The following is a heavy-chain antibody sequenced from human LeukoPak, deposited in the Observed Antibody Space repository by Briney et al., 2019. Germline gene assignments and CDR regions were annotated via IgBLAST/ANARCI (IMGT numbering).Heavy chain of an antibody. CDR3: ARRDITMVRGVINNAFDI. J-gene: IGHJ3*02. CDR2: IYPGDSDT. V-gene: IGHV5-51*01. CDR1: GYSFTSYW. Sequence: GGSLQISCQGSGYSFTSYWIGWVRQMPGKGLEWMGIIYPGDSDTRYSPSFQGQVTISADKSISTAYLQWSSLKASDTAMYYCARRDITMVRGVINNAFDIWGQGTMVTVSS. D-gene: IGHD3-10*01.